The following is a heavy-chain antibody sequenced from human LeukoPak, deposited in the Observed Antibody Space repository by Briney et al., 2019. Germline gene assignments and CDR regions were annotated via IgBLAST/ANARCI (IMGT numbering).Heavy chain of an antibody. CDR1: GFTFRSYS. Sequence: GGSLRLSCAASGFTFRSYSMNWVRPAPGKGLEWVSSISSSSSYIYYADSVKGLFTISRDNAKNSLYLQMNSLRAADTAVYYCAVVVPAATLDYWGQGTLVTVSS. V-gene: IGHV3-21*01. J-gene: IGHJ4*02. D-gene: IGHD2-2*01. CDR2: ISSSSSYI. CDR3: AVVVPAATLDY.